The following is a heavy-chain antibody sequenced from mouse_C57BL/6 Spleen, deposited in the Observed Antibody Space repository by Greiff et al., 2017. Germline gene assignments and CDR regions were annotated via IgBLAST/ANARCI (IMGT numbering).Heavy chain of an antibody. V-gene: IGHV1-26*01. CDR2: INPNNGGT. CDR3: ARSPIYYDYDGFAY. CDR1: GYTFTDYY. D-gene: IGHD2-4*01. Sequence: EVQLQQSGPELVKPGASVKISCKASGYTFTDYYMNWVKQSHGKSLEWIGDINPNNGGTSYNQKFKGKATLTVDKSSSTAYMELRSLTSEDSAVYYCARSPIYYDYDGFAYWGQGTLVTVSA. J-gene: IGHJ3*01.